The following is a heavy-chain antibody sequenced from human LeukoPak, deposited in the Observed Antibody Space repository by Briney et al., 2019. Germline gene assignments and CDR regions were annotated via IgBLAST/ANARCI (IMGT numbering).Heavy chain of an antibody. J-gene: IGHJ6*03. CDR2: INPSGGST. CDR3: AKEGYSNYHYYYMDV. D-gene: IGHD4-11*01. Sequence: ASVKVSCKASGYTFTSYYMHWVRQAPGQGLEWMGIINPSGGSTSYAQKFQGRVTMTRDTSTSTVYMELSSLRSEDTAVYYCAKEGYSNYHYYYMDVWGKGTTVTVSS. V-gene: IGHV1-46*01. CDR1: GYTFTSYY.